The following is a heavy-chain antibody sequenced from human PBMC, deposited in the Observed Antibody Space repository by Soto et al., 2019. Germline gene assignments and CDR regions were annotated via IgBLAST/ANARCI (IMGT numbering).Heavy chain of an antibody. CDR1: GFTFSSYA. D-gene: IGHD5-12*01. V-gene: IGHV3-23*01. CDR3: AKDPFRGYSGYDRYYYYGMDV. J-gene: IGHJ6*02. Sequence: GGSLRLSCAASGFTFSSYAMSWVRQAPGKGLEWVSAISGSGGSTYYADSVKGRFTISRDNSKNTLYLQMNSLRAEDTAVYYCAKDPFRGYSGYDRYYYYGMDVWGQGTTVTVSS. CDR2: ISGSGGST.